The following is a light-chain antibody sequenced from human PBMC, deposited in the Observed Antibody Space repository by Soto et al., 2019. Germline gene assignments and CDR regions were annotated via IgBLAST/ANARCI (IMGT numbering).Light chain of an antibody. Sequence: DIHMTQSPSTLSASVGDRVTITCRASQSISIWLAWYQQKPGKAPNLLLYKTSSLETGVPSRFSGSGSGTEFTLTISSLQPDDFATYDCQPWNDYSWTFGQGTKVEVK. CDR3: QPWNDYSWT. CDR2: KTS. CDR1: QSISIW. J-gene: IGKJ1*01. V-gene: IGKV1-5*03.